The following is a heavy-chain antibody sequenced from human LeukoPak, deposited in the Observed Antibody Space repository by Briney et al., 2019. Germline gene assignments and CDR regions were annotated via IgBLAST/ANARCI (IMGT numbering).Heavy chain of an antibody. CDR1: GFSISSHY. J-gene: IGHJ3*02. V-gene: IGHV3-66*01. CDR2: IYSGGST. D-gene: IGHD5-12*01. Sequence: GGSLRLSCAASGFSISSHYMSWVRQAPGKGLEWVSVIYSGGSTYYADSMKGRFTLSRDNSKDTLYLQMVSLRVEDTAAYYCARGGYTGYAGIDAFDIWGQGTMVTVSS. CDR3: ARGGYTGYAGIDAFDI.